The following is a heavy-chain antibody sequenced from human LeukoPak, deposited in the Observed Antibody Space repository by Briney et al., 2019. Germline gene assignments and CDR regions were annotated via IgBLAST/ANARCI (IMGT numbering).Heavy chain of an antibody. CDR1: GFTFGDHA. CDR2: IRSKAYRGTT. V-gene: IGHV3-49*04. CDR3: ARVPLPGYSKGDY. D-gene: IGHD4-11*01. J-gene: IGHJ4*02. Sequence: GGSLRLSCTASGFTFGDHALSWVRQAPGKGLEWVGFIRSKAYRGTTEYAASVKGRFTISRDNAKNSLYLQMNSLRAEDTAVYYCARVPLPGYSKGDYWGQGPLVTVSS.